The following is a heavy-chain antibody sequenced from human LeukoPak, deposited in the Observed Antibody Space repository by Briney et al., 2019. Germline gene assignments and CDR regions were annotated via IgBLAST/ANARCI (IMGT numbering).Heavy chain of an antibody. J-gene: IGHJ4*02. CDR1: GGSISSSSYY. Sequence: SETLSLTCTVSGGSISSSSYYWGWIRQPPGKGLEWIGSIYYSGSTYYNLSLKSRVTISVDTSKNQFSLKLSSVTAADTAVYYCARHDYGDLNPDYWGQGTLVTVSS. CDR3: ARHDYGDLNPDY. V-gene: IGHV4-39*01. D-gene: IGHD4-17*01. CDR2: IYYSGST.